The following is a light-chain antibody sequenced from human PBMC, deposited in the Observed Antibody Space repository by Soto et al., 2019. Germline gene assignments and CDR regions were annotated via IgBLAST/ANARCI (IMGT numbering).Light chain of an antibody. CDR3: KSHAGSNTYV. V-gene: IGLV2-8*01. CDR1: RNDIGAYEF. Sequence: QSALTQPPSASGSPGQSVTISCTGTRNDIGAYEFVSWYQHHPGKAPKLIIYEVVQRPSGVPDRFSGSKSGNTASLTVSGLQAADEADYYCKSHAGSNTYVFGTGTKVTVL. CDR2: EVV. J-gene: IGLJ1*01.